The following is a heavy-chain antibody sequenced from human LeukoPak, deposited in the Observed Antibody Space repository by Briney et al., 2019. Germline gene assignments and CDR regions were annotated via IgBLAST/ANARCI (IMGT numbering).Heavy chain of an antibody. V-gene: IGHV3-23*01. CDR1: GFTFSSYA. CDR2: ISGSGGST. J-gene: IGHJ4*02. Sequence: GGSLRLSCAASGFTFSSYAMSWVRQAPGKGLEWVSAISGSGGSTYYADSVKGRFTISRDNSKNTLYLQMNSLKTEDTAVYYCTRHVMGVGATDYFDYWGQGTLVTVSS. D-gene: IGHD1-26*01. CDR3: TRHVMGVGATDYFDY.